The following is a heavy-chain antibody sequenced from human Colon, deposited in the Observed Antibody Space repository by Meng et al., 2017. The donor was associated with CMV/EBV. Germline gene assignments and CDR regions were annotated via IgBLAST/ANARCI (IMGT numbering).Heavy chain of an antibody. CDR1: GFRFSSYE. V-gene: IGHV3-48*03. CDR3: ARANFDYYYFDS. Sequence: LTGAASGFRFSSYEMNWVRQTPGKGLEWVSYISGSGGTIYYADSVKGRFTISRDNANNSLYLQMNSLRAEDTAFYYCARANFDYYYFDSWGQGTLVTVSS. CDR2: ISGSGGTI. D-gene: IGHD1-26*01. J-gene: IGHJ4*02.